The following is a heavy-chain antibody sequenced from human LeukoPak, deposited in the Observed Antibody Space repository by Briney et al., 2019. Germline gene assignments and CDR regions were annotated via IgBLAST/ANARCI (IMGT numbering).Heavy chain of an antibody. CDR2: ISGSGGSI. V-gene: IGHV3-23*01. CDR1: GFTFSSYA. Sequence: SGGSLRLSCAASGFTFSSYAMSWVRQAPGKGLEWVSRISGSGGSIYYADSVKGRFTISRDKSKNTLYLQMNSLRAEDTAVYYCAKGSGYDPLDYRGQGTLVTVSS. J-gene: IGHJ4*02. D-gene: IGHD5-12*01. CDR3: AKGSGYDPLDY.